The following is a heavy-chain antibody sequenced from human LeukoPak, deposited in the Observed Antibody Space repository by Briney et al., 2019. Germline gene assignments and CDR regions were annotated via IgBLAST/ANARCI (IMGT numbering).Heavy chain of an antibody. CDR2: ISAYNGNT. CDR3: ARRPPRITIFGVVIAADYYYYMDV. Sequence: GASVKVSCKASGYTFTSCGISWVRQAPGQGLEWMGWISAYNGNTNYAQKLQGRVTMTTDTSTSTAYMELRSLRSDDTAVYYCARRPPRITIFGVVIAADYYYYMDVWGKGTTVTVSS. D-gene: IGHD3-3*01. V-gene: IGHV1-18*01. CDR1: GYTFTSCG. J-gene: IGHJ6*03.